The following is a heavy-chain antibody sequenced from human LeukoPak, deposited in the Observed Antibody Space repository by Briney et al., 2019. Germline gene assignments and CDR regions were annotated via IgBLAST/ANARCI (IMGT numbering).Heavy chain of an antibody. D-gene: IGHD6-19*01. Sequence: SETLPLPCTVSGGSLGGYYWSWIRQTPGTALEYIGYIYPTGNTNGNTNYNPSLNSRVTISVDTTKNQFSLNLTSVTAADTAKYYCARLQWLVRSWFDPWGQGTLVIVSS. CDR1: GGSLGGYY. V-gene: IGHV4-4*08. CDR3: ARLQWLVRSWFDP. J-gene: IGHJ5*02. CDR2: IYPTGNT.